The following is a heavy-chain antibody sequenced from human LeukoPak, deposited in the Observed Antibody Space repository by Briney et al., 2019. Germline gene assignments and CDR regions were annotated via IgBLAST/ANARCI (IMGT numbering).Heavy chain of an antibody. D-gene: IGHD3-10*01. Sequence: GGSLRLSCAASGFTFDDYGMSWVRQAPGKGLEWVSGINWNGGSTGYADSVKGRFTISRDNAKNSLYLQMNSLRAEDTAVYYCARIGITMSYGSGINYYYYMDVWGKGTTVTISS. CDR1: GFTFDDYG. V-gene: IGHV3-20*04. CDR3: ARIGITMSYGSGINYYYYMDV. CDR2: INWNGGST. J-gene: IGHJ6*03.